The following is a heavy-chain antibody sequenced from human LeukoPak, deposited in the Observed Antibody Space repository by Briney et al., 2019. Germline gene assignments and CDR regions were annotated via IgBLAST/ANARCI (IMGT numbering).Heavy chain of an antibody. D-gene: IGHD6-13*01. CDR2: INPSGGST. Sequence: ASVKVSCKASGYTFTSYSMHWVRQAPGQGLEWMGIINPSGGSTSYAQKFQGRVTMTRDTSTSTVYMELSSLRSEDSALYYCARCSSSWYYVYWGQGTLVTVSS. J-gene: IGHJ4*02. CDR1: GYTFTSYS. V-gene: IGHV1-46*01. CDR3: ARCSSSWYYVY.